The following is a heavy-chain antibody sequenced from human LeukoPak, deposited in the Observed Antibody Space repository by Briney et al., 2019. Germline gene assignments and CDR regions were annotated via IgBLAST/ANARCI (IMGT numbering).Heavy chain of an antibody. CDR3: AKGLRVSLVVGLNDY. D-gene: IGHD1-26*01. Sequence: GGSLRLSCAASGFTFSSYAMSWVRQAPGKGLEWVSAISGSGGSTYYADSVKGRFTISRDNSKNTLYLQMNSLRAEDTAVYYCAKGLRVSLVVGLNDYWGQGTLVTVSS. V-gene: IGHV3-23*01. CDR1: GFTFSSYA. CDR2: ISGSGGST. J-gene: IGHJ4*02.